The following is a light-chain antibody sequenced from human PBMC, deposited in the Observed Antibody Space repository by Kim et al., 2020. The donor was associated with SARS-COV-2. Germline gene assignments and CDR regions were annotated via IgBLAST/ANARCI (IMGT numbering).Light chain of an antibody. CDR1: QSISSN. Sequence: PVSLDERATLSCRASQSISSNLAWYQQKPGQAPTLLIHSASTRVTGVPLRFSGSGSGTEFTLTISSLQSEDFAVYYCQQYNDWPTFGPGTKVDIK. CDR2: SAS. V-gene: IGKV3-15*01. CDR3: QQYNDWPT. J-gene: IGKJ3*01.